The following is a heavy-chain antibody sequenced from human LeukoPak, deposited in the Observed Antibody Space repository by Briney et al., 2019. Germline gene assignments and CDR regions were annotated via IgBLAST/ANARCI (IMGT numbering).Heavy chain of an antibody. CDR1: GFSFSGHW. CDR2: ISPTGSAT. V-gene: IGHV3-74*01. Sequence: GGSLRLSCAASGFSFSGHWMHWARQLPGKGLVWVSRISPTGSATSYADSVKGRFTVTRDNAKNTLYLQVNNLRAEDTAVYYCARGPSSNWSGLDFWGQGTLLTVSS. CDR3: ARGPSSNWSGLDF. D-gene: IGHD6-13*01. J-gene: IGHJ4*02.